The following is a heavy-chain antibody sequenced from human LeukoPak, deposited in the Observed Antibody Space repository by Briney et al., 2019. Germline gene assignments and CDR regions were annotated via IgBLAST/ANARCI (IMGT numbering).Heavy chain of an antibody. CDR3: ARDYYGSGSYSNYFDY. CDR2: INHSGST. J-gene: IGHJ4*02. V-gene: IGHV4-34*01. D-gene: IGHD3-10*01. CDR1: GGSFSGYY. Sequence: SETLSLTCAVYGGSFSGYYWSWLRQPPGKGLEWVGEINHSGSTNYNPSLKSRVTISVDTSKNQCSLKLSSVTAADTAVYYCARDYYGSGSYSNYFDYWGQGTLVTVSS.